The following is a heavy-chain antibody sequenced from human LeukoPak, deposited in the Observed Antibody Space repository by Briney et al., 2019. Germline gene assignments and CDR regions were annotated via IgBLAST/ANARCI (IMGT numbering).Heavy chain of an antibody. V-gene: IGHV4-39*01. CDR2: IYYTGST. CDR1: GGSISSNTYY. J-gene: IGHJ4*02. D-gene: IGHD6-19*01. Sequence: SETLSLTCAVSGGSISSNTYYWGWIRQPPGKGLEGIGSIYYTGSTYYNPSLKSRVTISVDTSKNQFSLNLSSVTAADTAVYFCATIRAYTSGWYPARGIDYWGQGTLVTVSS. CDR3: ATIRAYTSGWYPARGIDY.